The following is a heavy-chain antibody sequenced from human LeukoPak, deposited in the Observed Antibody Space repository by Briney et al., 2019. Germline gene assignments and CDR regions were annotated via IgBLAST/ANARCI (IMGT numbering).Heavy chain of an antibody. Sequence: GGTLRLSCAASGFTLDSYGMNWVRQAPGKGLEWVSGISGSGVYTYYADSVKGRFTISRDNSKDTLYLLMNSLRVDDTAVYYCAKAVDLATISVDIWGQGTMVTVSS. V-gene: IGHV3-23*01. CDR3: AKAVDLATISVDI. J-gene: IGHJ3*02. D-gene: IGHD5-24*01. CDR2: ISGSGVYT. CDR1: GFTLDSYG.